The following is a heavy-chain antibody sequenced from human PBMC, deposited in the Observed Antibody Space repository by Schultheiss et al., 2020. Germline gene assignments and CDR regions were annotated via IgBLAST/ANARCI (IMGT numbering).Heavy chain of an antibody. D-gene: IGHD4-17*01. V-gene: IGHV4-4*07. CDR3: ARVSYKASVTTSLYYYYGMDV. CDR1: GGSISSYY. Sequence: SETLSLTCTVSGGSISSYYWSWIRQPAGKGLEWIGRIYTSGSTNYNPSLKSRVTMSVDTSKNQFSLKLSSVTAADTAVYFCARVSYKASVTTSLYYYYGMDVWGQGTTVTVSS. J-gene: IGHJ6*02. CDR2: IYTSGST.